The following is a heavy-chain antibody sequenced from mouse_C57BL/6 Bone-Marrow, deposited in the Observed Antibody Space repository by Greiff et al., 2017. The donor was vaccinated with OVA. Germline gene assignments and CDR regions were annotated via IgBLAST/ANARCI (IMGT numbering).Heavy chain of an antibody. V-gene: IGHV3-6*01. CDR1: GYSITSGYY. J-gene: IGHJ4*01. Sequence: EVQLQESGPGLVKPSQSLSLTCSVTGYSITSGYYWNWIRQFPGNKLEWMGYISYDGSNNYNPSLKNRISITRDTSKNQFFLKLNSVTTEDTATYYCARDQEYSKGYAMDYWGQGTSVTVSS. D-gene: IGHD2-5*01. CDR2: ISYDGSN. CDR3: ARDQEYSKGYAMDY.